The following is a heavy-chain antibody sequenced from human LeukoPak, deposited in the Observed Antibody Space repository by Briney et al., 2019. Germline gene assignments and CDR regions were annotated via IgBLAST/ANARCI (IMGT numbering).Heavy chain of an antibody. CDR3: EREMSATVTPFDY. Sequence: ASVKVSCKASGYTFTAYHLHWVRQAPGQGLEWMGWINPNNGGTNYAQKFQGRVTMTRDTSISTAYMELNRLRSDDTAVYYCEREMSATVTPFDYWGQGTLVTVSS. V-gene: IGHV1-2*02. CDR1: GYTFTAYH. D-gene: IGHD4-17*01. J-gene: IGHJ4*02. CDR2: INPNNGGT.